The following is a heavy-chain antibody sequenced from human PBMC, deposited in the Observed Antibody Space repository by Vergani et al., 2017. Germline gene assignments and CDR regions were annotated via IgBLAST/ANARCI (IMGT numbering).Heavy chain of an antibody. J-gene: IGHJ3*02. CDR3: AGYCSGGSCYSGAFDI. CDR2: ISSSSSYI. V-gene: IGHV3-21*01. D-gene: IGHD2-15*01. CDR1: GFTFSSYS. Sequence: EVQLVESGGGLVKPGGSLRLSCAASGFTFSSYSMNWVRQAPGKGLEWVSSISSSSSYIYYSDSVKDRFTISRDNAKNSLYLQMNSLRAEDTAVYYCAGYCSGGSCYSGAFDIWGQGTMVTVSS.